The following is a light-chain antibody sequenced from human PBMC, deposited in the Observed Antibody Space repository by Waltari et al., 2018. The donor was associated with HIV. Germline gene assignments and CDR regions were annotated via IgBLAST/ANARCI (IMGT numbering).Light chain of an antibody. V-gene: IGLV2-23*01. Sequence: QSALTQPASVSGSPGQSITISCTGTSSDIGNYNLVSWYQQHPGKAPKLIIYEGIKRPSGVSNRISGSKSANTAYLTISGVQAEDEADYFCSSYGGSSNWLFGGGTKLTVL. J-gene: IGLJ2*01. CDR3: SSYGGSSNWL. CDR2: EGI. CDR1: SSDIGNYNL.